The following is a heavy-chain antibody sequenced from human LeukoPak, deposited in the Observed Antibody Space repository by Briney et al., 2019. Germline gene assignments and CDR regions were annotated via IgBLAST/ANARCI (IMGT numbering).Heavy chain of an antibody. V-gene: IGHV1-2*02. CDR2: INCNSGGT. CDR1: GYTFTAYY. D-gene: IGHD5-24*01. CDR3: ARSDQQMAYDAFDI. Sequence: ASVKVSCKASGYTFTAYYMHWVRQAPGQGLEWMGWINCNSGGTKYAQIFQGRVTMTRDTSFSTAYMELSRLRSDDTAVCYCARSDQQMAYDAFDIWGQGTVVTVSS. J-gene: IGHJ3*02.